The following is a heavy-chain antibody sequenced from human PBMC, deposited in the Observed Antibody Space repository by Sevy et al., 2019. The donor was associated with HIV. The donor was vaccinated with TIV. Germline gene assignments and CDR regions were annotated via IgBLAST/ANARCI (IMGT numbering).Heavy chain of an antibody. D-gene: IGHD1-26*01. CDR2: IKQDGSQK. CDR3: GTLKEVG. CDR1: GFTFSNYW. Sequence: GGSLRLSCVASGFTFSNYWMSWVRQAPGKGLEWVANIKQDGSQKYYVDSVKGRFTISRDNAKNSLFLQMNSLRAEDTAVYYCGTLKEVGWGQGTLVTVSS. J-gene: IGHJ4*02. V-gene: IGHV3-7*01.